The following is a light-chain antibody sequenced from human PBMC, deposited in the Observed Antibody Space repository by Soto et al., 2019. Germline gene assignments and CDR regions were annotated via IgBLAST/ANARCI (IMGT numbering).Light chain of an antibody. Sequence: EIVLTQSPGTLSLYPGERATLSCRASQSVSSSYLAWYQQKPGQAPRLLIYGASSSATGIPDRFSGSGSGTDFALTISRLEPEDFAVYYCQKYGSSPPITFGQGTRLEIK. V-gene: IGKV3-20*01. J-gene: IGKJ5*01. CDR2: GAS. CDR1: QSVSSSY. CDR3: QKYGSSPPIT.